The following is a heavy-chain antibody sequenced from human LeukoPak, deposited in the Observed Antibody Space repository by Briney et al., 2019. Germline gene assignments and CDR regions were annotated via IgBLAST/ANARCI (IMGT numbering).Heavy chain of an antibody. V-gene: IGHV4-4*07. D-gene: IGHD3-22*01. CDR3: ARVRYSDSSVLTRKRSYYFDY. J-gene: IGHJ4*02. CDR2: ISTSGST. Sequence: PSETLSLTCTVSGGSISSYYWSWIRQSAGKGLESIGHISTSGSTNYNPSLKSRVTMSVDTSKNQFSLKLSSVTAADTAVYYCARVRYSDSSVLTRKRSYYFDYWGQGTLVTVSS. CDR1: GGSISSYY.